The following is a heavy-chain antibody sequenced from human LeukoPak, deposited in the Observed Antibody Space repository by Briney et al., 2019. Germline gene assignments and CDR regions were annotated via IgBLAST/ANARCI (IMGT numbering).Heavy chain of an antibody. V-gene: IGHV1-69*06. CDR2: IIPIFGTA. D-gene: IGHD2-8*01. J-gene: IGHJ4*02. CDR1: GGTFSSYA. CDR3: ARGGPKYCTNGVCPLVN. Sequence: ASAKVSCKASGGTFSSYAISWVRQAPGQGLEWMGGIIPIFGTANYAQKFLGGVTITADKSASTAYMDLSSLRSEDTAVYYCARGGPKYCTNGVCPLVNWGQGTLVTVSS.